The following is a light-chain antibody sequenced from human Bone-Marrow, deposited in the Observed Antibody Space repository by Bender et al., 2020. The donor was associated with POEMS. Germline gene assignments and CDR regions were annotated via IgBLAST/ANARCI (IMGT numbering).Light chain of an antibody. CDR2: DVT. CDR1: SSDVGASKF. J-gene: IGLJ3*02. Sequence: SALTQPRSVSGSPGQSVTISCTGTSSDVGASKFVSWYQHHPGKAPKRIIYDVTNRPSGVSPRFSGSKSGNTASLTISGLQAEDEADYYCASYRIISKWVFGGGTKLTVL. V-gene: IGLV2-14*03. CDR3: ASYRIISKWV.